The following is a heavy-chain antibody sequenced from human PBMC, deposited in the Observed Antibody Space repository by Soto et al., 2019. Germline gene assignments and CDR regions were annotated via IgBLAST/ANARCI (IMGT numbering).Heavy chain of an antibody. V-gene: IGHV3-33*01. D-gene: IGHD6-19*01. CDR1: GFTFSSYG. CDR2: IWYDGSNK. Sequence: QVQLVESGGGVVQPGRSLRLSCAASGFTFSSYGMRWVRQAPGKGLEWVAVIWYDGSNKYYADSVKGRFTISRDNSKNTLYLQMNSLRAEDTAVYYCARGIAVAGKLDYWGQGTLVTVSS. J-gene: IGHJ4*02. CDR3: ARGIAVAGKLDY.